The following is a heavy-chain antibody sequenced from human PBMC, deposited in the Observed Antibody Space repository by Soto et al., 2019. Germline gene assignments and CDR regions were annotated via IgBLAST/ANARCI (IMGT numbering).Heavy chain of an antibody. J-gene: IGHJ6*03. Sequence: QVQLQQWGAGLLKPSETLSLTCAVYGGSFSGYYWSWIRQPPGKGLEWIGEINHSGSTNYNPSLTSRVTISVDTSKNQFSLKLSSVTAADTAVYYCARPGYYYYYMDVWGKGTTVTVSS. CDR2: INHSGST. CDR1: GGSFSGYY. V-gene: IGHV4-34*01. CDR3: ARPGYYYYYMDV.